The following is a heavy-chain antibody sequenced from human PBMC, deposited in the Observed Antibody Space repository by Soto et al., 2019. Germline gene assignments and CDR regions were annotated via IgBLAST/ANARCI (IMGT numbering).Heavy chain of an antibody. J-gene: IGHJ4*02. CDR3: ARESSNSWFDY. D-gene: IGHD6-13*01. Sequence: SETLSLTCTVSGGSVSSGSYYWSWIRQPPGKGLEWIGYIYYSGSTNYNPSLKSRVTISVDTSKNQFSLKLSSVTAADTAVYYWARESSNSWFDYWGQGTLVTVSS. V-gene: IGHV4-61*01. CDR2: IYYSGST. CDR1: GGSVSSGSYY.